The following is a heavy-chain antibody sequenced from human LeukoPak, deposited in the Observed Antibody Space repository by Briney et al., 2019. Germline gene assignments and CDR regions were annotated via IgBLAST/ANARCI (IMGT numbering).Heavy chain of an antibody. J-gene: IGHJ4*02. D-gene: IGHD6-19*01. Sequence: GGSLRLSCAASGFIFSTSEMNWARQAPGKGLEWVSYISGGGTTIKYADSVRGRFTISRDNAKNSLYLQMDSLRDEDTAVYYCARDATPRYPTGWVFFDLWGQGTLVTVSS. CDR2: ISGGGTTI. V-gene: IGHV3-48*03. CDR1: GFIFSTSE. CDR3: ARDATPRYPTGWVFFDL.